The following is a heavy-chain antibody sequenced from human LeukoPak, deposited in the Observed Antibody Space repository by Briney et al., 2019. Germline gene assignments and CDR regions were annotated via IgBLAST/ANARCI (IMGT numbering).Heavy chain of an antibody. V-gene: IGHV3-30*18. D-gene: IGHD1-26*01. J-gene: IGHJ3*02. Sequence: GGSLRLSCAASRFTFSSYGMHWVRQAPGKGLEWVAVISYDGSNKYYADSVKGRFTISRDNSKNTLYLQMNSLRAEDTAVYYCAKVVGATKAFDIWGQGTMVTVSS. CDR1: RFTFSSYG. CDR2: ISYDGSNK. CDR3: AKVVGATKAFDI.